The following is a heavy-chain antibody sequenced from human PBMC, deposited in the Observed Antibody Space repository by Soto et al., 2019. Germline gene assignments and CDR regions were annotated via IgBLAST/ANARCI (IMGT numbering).Heavy chain of an antibody. V-gene: IGHV3-23*01. CDR3: VRVLKWDFPPA. D-gene: IGHD3-3*01. CDR1: GFTFSSYA. CDR2: ISGSGGNT. Sequence: PGGSLRLSCAAFGFTFSSYAMSWVRQAPGKGLECVSFISGSGGNTYYADSVKGRFTISRDNSKNTLYLQMNSLGAEDTALYYCVRVLKWDFPPAWGQGTLVTVSS. J-gene: IGHJ4*02.